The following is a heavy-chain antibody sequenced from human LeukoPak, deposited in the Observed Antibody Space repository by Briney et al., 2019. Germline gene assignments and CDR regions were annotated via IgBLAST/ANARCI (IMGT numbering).Heavy chain of an antibody. Sequence: GGSLRLSCAASRFTFSSYGVHWVRQAPGKGLEWVAVIWYDGSNKYYADSVKGRFTISRDNSKNTLYLQMNGLRAEDTAVYYCARDSYGYLYFDYWGQGTLVTVSS. CDR1: RFTFSSYG. J-gene: IGHJ4*02. CDR3: ARDSYGYLYFDY. V-gene: IGHV3-33*01. CDR2: IWYDGSNK. D-gene: IGHD5-18*01.